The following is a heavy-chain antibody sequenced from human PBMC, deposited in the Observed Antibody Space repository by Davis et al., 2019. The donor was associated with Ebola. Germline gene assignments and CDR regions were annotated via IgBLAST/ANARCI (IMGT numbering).Heavy chain of an antibody. D-gene: IGHD6-19*01. CDR2: IWYDGSNK. CDR3: AREAHSSGWDDAFDI. Sequence: GESLKISCAASGFTFSSYGMHWVRQAPGKGLEWVAVIWYDGSNKYYADSVKGRFTISRDNSKNTLYLQMNSLRAEDTAVYYCAREAHSSGWDDAFDIWGQGTMVTVSS. J-gene: IGHJ3*02. CDR1: GFTFSSYG. V-gene: IGHV3-33*01.